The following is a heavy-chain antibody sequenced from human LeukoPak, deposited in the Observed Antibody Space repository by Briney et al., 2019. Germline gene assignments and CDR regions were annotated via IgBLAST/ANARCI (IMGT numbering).Heavy chain of an antibody. CDR2: IRSTSNNYAT. CDR3: ATPGGDQISLGYFDWS. J-gene: IGHJ5*02. D-gene: IGHD3-9*01. V-gene: IGHV3-73*01. Sequence: GGSLKLSCAAFGFSFTASAMHWVRQASGKGLEWIGRIRSTSNNYATSYAASLNGRITISRDDSRNTAYLQMNSLKTEDTAVYYCATPGGDQISLGYFDWSWGQGTLVTVSS. CDR1: GFSFTASA.